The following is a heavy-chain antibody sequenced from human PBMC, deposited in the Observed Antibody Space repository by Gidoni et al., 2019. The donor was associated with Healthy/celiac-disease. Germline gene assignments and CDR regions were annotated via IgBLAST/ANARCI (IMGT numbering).Heavy chain of an antibody. J-gene: IGHJ3*02. CDR3: VKVPYDSSGYFAFDI. CDR2: ISSKWGST. V-gene: IGHV3-64D*06. Sequence: EVQLVESGGGLVPPGGSLRLSCSASGSTLSRYAMHWVRQASGQGLEYVSAISSKWGSTYYADSVKVRFTISRDSSKSTLYLQMSSLRAEDTAVYYCVKVPYDSSGYFAFDIWGQGTMVTVSS. D-gene: IGHD3-22*01. CDR1: GSTLSRYA.